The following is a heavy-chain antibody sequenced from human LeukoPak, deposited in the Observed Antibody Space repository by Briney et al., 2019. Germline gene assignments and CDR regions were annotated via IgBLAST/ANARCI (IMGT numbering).Heavy chain of an antibody. CDR3: AKVQEMATILPPFHY. V-gene: IGHV3-23*01. J-gene: IGHJ4*02. CDR1: GFTFSSYS. Sequence: VKPGGSLILSCAASGFTFSSYSMNWVRQAPGKGLQWVSAISGSGGTIYYADSVKGRFTISRDNSKNTLYLQMNSLRAEDTAVYYCAKVQEMATILPPFHYWGLGTLVTVSP. D-gene: IGHD5-24*01. CDR2: ISGSGGTI.